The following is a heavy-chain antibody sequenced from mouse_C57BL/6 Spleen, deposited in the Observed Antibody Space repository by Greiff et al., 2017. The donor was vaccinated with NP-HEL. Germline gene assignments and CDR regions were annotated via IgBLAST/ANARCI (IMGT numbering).Heavy chain of an antibody. Sequence: VQLQQSGPELVKPGASVKISCKASGYTFTDYYMNWVKQSHGKSLEWIGDINPNNGGTSYNQKFKGKATLTVDKSSSTAYMELRSLTSEDSAVYYCARGGGGDYWGQGTSVTVSS. CDR1: GYTFTDYY. V-gene: IGHV1-26*01. J-gene: IGHJ4*01. CDR3: ARGGGGDY. D-gene: IGHD1-1*02. CDR2: INPNNGGT.